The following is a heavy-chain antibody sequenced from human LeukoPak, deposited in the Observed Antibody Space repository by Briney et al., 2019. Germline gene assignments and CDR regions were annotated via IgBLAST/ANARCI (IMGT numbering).Heavy chain of an antibody. Sequence: GGSLRLSCAASGFTFSSYAMHWVRQAPGKGLEWVAVISYDGSNKYYADSVKGRFTVSRDNAKNSLYLQMDSLRAEDTASYYCAKASYGSGSYDREVFDYWGQGTLVTVSS. D-gene: IGHD3-10*01. V-gene: IGHV3-30*04. CDR3: AKASYGSGSYDREVFDY. CDR2: ISYDGSNK. J-gene: IGHJ4*02. CDR1: GFTFSSYA.